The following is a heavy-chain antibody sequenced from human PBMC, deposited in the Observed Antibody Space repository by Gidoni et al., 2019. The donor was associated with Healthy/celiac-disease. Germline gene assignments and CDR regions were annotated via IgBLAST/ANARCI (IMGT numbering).Heavy chain of an antibody. CDR3: ARDFFTRIAVTVGY. D-gene: IGHD6-19*01. V-gene: IGHV1-46*01. CDR1: GYTFPSYY. J-gene: IGHJ4*02. Sequence: QVQLVPSGAEVKKPGASVEVSYKASGYTFPSYYRHWVRQAPGQGLEWMGIINPSCGSTSYAQKFQGRVTMTRDTSTSTVYMELSSLRSEDTAVYYCARDFFTRIAVTVGYWGQGTLVTVSS. CDR2: INPSCGST.